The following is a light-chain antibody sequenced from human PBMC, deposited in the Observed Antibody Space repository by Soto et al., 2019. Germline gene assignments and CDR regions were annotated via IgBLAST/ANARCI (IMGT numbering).Light chain of an antibody. J-gene: IGKJ1*01. Sequence: DIQMTQSPSTLSASVGDRVTITCRASQSISSWFAWYQQKPGKAPKLLIYDASSLESGVPSRFSGSGSGTEFTLTISSLQPDDFATYYCQHYNSYSEAFGQGTKVDIK. CDR1: QSISSW. CDR3: QHYNSYSEA. V-gene: IGKV1-5*01. CDR2: DAS.